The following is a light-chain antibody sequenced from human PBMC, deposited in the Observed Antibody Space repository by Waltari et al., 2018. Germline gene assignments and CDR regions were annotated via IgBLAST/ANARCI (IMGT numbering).Light chain of an antibody. Sequence: DIQMTQSPSSLSASVGDRVTITCRASQRISGYLNWYQQKPGKAPKVLIDATSSLQSEVPSRFSGSGSGADFNLTISSLQPEDFASYYCQQSYRTPPLTLGGGTKVEIK. CDR3: QQSYRTPPLT. V-gene: IGKV1-39*01. CDR2: ATS. J-gene: IGKJ4*01. CDR1: QRISGY.